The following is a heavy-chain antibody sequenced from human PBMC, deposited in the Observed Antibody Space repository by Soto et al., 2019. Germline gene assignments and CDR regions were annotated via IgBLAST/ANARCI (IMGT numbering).Heavy chain of an antibody. CDR3: ARGLLGDAAFDI. CDR2: IYSGGST. J-gene: IGHJ3*02. V-gene: IGHV3-66*01. Sequence: GGSLRLSCAASGFTVSSNYMSWVRQAPGKGLEWVSVIYSGGSTYYADSVKGRFTISRDNSKNTLYLKMNSLRAEDTAVYYCARGLLGDAAFDIWGQGTMVTVSS. D-gene: IGHD3-16*01. CDR1: GFTVSSNY.